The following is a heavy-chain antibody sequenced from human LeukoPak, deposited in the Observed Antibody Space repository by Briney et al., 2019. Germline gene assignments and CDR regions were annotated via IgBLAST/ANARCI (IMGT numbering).Heavy chain of an antibody. CDR2: INPNSGGT. D-gene: IGHD3-3*01. V-gene: IGHV1-2*02. CDR3: AKLMRYYDFWSGEYYGMDG. CDR1: GYTFTGYY. J-gene: IGHJ6*02. Sequence: ASVKVSCKASGYTFTGYYMHWVRQAPGQGLEWMGWINPNSGGTNYAQKFQGRVTMTRDTSISTAYMELSRLRSDDTAVYYCAKLMRYYDFWSGEYYGMDGWGQGTTVTVS.